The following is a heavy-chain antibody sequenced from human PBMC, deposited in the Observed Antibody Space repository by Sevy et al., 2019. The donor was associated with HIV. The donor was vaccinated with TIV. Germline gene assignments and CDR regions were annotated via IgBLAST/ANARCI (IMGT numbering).Heavy chain of an antibody. D-gene: IGHD6-19*01. J-gene: IGHJ4*02. Sequence: ASVKVSCKASGYTFTSYGISWVRQAPGQGLEWMGWISAYNGNTNYAQKLQGRVTMTTDTSTSTAYMELRSMRSDDTAVYYCARDAVGAVAGTFDYWGQGTLVTVSS. CDR1: GYTFTSYG. CDR3: ARDAVGAVAGTFDY. V-gene: IGHV1-18*01. CDR2: ISAYNGNT.